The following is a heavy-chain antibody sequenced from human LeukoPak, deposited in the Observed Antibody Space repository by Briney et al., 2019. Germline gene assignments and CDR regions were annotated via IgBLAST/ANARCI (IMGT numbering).Heavy chain of an antibody. CDR1: GGTFSSYA. V-gene: IGHV1-69*13. CDR2: IIPIFGTA. J-gene: IGHJ6*04. CDR3: ARESRAVAGNANGMDV. Sequence: GASVKVSCKASGGTFSSYAISWVRQAPGQGLEWMGGIIPIFGTANYAQKFQGRVTITADEPTSTAYMELSSLRSEDTAVHYCARESRAVAGNANGMDVWGKGTTVTVSS. D-gene: IGHD6-19*01.